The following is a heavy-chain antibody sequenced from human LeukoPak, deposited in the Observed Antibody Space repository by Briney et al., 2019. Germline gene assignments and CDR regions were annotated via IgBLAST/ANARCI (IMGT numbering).Heavy chain of an antibody. CDR1: GGSISCGGYY. CDR3: ARSRIDTIFGVVRTSDSYYFDY. J-gene: IGHJ4*02. V-gene: IGHV4-31*03. CDR2: IYYSWST. Sequence: TSQTLSLTCTVSGGSISCGGYYWRWIRQHPGKCLGWIGYIYYSWSTYYNPSLKSRVTISVDTSKNQFSLKLSSVTAADTAVYYCARSRIDTIFGVVRTSDSYYFDYWGQGTLVTVSS. D-gene: IGHD3-3*01.